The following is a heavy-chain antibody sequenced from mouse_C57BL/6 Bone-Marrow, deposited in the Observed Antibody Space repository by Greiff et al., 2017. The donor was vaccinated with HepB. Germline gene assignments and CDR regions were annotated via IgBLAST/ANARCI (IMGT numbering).Heavy chain of an antibody. CDR2: IYPGDGDT. CDR3: DRFRYGNPHYYAMDY. D-gene: IGHD2-1*01. J-gene: IGHJ4*01. Sequence: QVQLQQSGPELVKPGASVKISCKASGYAFSSSWMNWVKQRTGKGLEWIGRIYPGDGDTNYNGKFKGKATLTAYKSSSHTYMQLSSLISDDSAVYFCDRFRYGNPHYYAMDYWGRGTSVTVSS. CDR1: GYAFSSSW. V-gene: IGHV1-82*01.